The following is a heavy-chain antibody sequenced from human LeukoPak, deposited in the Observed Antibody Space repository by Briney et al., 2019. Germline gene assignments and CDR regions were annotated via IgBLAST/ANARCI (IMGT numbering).Heavy chain of an antibody. J-gene: IGHJ5*02. CDR2: ISPNSGGT. D-gene: IGHD3-10*01. Sequence: GASVKVSCKASGYTFTGYYMHWVRQAPGQGLEWMGWISPNSGGTNYAQKFQGRVTMTRDTSISTAYMELSRPRSDDTAVYYCAGDVGVYGSGSPVWFDPWGQGTLVTVSS. V-gene: IGHV1-2*02. CDR3: AGDVGVYGSGSPVWFDP. CDR1: GYTFTGYY.